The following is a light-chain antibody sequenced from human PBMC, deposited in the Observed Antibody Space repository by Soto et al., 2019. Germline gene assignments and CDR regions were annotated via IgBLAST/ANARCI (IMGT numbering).Light chain of an antibody. V-gene: IGKV3-15*01. CDR2: SAS. CDR3: QQYIHGYT. CDR1: QSVSTS. Sequence: EVVMTQSPDNLSVFPGERVTLSCRASQSVSTSLAWYQQKPGQTPRLLIYSASTRATGIPARFSGSGSWTEFTLTISSLESEDFAVYFCQQYIHGYTFGQGTKLESK. J-gene: IGKJ2*01.